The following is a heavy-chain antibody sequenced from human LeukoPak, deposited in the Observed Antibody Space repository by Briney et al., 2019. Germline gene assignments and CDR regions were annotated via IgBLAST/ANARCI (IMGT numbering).Heavy chain of an antibody. CDR1: GFTFSNYA. V-gene: IGHV3-30*04. CDR3: ARDSYGLDY. J-gene: IGHJ4*02. Sequence: GGSLRLSCAASGFTFSNYAMHWVRQAPGKGLEWVAVISYDGSSKYYADSVKGRFTISRDNSKNTLYLQMNSLRPEDTAAYYCARDSYGLDYWGQGTLVTVSS. D-gene: IGHD5-18*01. CDR2: ISYDGSSK.